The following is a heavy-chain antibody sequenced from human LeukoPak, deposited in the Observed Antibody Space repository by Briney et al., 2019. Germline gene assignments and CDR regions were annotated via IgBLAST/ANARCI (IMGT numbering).Heavy chain of an antibody. CDR1: GYTFTSYY. J-gene: IGHJ4*02. V-gene: IGHV1-2*02. CDR2: INPNSGGT. CDR3: ARASISAAGPGLIDY. D-gene: IGHD6-13*01. Sequence: ASVKVSCKASGYTFTSYYIHWVRQAPGQGLEWMGWINPNSGGTNYAQKFQGRVTMTRDTSISTAYMELSRLRSDDTAVYYCARASISAAGPGLIDYWGQGTLVTVSS.